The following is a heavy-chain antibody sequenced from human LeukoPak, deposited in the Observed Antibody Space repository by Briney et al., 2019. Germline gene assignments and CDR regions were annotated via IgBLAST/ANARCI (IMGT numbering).Heavy chain of an antibody. CDR1: GFTFSSYW. CDR3: ARDKYYDYVWGSLYYYYYMDV. V-gene: IGHV3-7*01. Sequence: GGSLRLSCAASGFTFSSYWMSWVRQAPGKGLEWVANIKQDGSEKYYVDSVKGRFTISRDNAKNSLYLQMNSLRAEDTAVYYCARDKYYDYVWGSLYYYYYMDVWGKGTTVTISS. J-gene: IGHJ6*03. CDR2: IKQDGSEK. D-gene: IGHD3-16*01.